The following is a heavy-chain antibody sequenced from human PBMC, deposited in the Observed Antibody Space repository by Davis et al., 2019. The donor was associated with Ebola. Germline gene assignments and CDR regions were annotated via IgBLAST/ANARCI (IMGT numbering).Heavy chain of an antibody. V-gene: IGHV1-46*01. Sequence: AASVKVSCKASGYTFTSYYMHWVRQAPGQGLEWMGIINPSGGSTSYAQKFQGRVTITADKSTSTAYMELSSLRSEDTAVYYCARTKYYDILTGYRIGYYGMDVWGQGTTVTVSS. D-gene: IGHD3-9*01. CDR2: INPSGGST. CDR1: GYTFTSYY. J-gene: IGHJ6*02. CDR3: ARTKYYDILTGYRIGYYGMDV.